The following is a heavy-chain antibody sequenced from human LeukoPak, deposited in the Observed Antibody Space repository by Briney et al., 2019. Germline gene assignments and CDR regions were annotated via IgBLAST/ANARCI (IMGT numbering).Heavy chain of an antibody. Sequence: ASVKVSCKASGYTFTSYDINWVRQATGQGLEWMGWMNPNSGNTGYAQKFQGRVTMTRNTSISTAYMELSSLRSEDTAVYYCARGVSAGYYDFWSGYYNWFDPWGQGTLVTVSS. CDR1: GYTFTSYD. D-gene: IGHD3-3*01. CDR2: MNPNSGNT. V-gene: IGHV1-8*01. CDR3: ARGVSAGYYDFWSGYYNWFDP. J-gene: IGHJ5*02.